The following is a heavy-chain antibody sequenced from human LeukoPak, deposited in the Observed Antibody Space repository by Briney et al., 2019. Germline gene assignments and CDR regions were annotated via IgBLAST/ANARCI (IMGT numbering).Heavy chain of an antibody. CDR2: MNPNSGNT. J-gene: IGHJ5*02. Sequence: ASVKVSCKASGYTFTSYDINWVRQAAGQGLEAMGWMNPNSGNTGYAQTFQGRVTMTRNTSISTAYMELSSLRSEDTAVYYCARVTSYCSSTSCYAFFGSADAGWFDPWGQGTLVTVSS. D-gene: IGHD2-2*01. CDR1: GYTFTSYD. CDR3: ARVTSYCSSTSCYAFFGSADAGWFDP. V-gene: IGHV1-8*01.